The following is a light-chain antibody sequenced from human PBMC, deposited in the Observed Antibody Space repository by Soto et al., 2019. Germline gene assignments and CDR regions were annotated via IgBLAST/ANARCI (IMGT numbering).Light chain of an antibody. CDR1: QTMSSW. V-gene: IGKV1-5*03. Sequence: DIQMTQSPSTLPGSVGDGVTITCRASQTMSSWLAWYQQKPGKAPKLLIYKASTLKSGVPSRFSGSGSGTEFTLTISSLQPDDFATYYCQHYNSYSEAFGQGTKVELK. CDR3: QHYNSYSEA. J-gene: IGKJ1*01. CDR2: KAS.